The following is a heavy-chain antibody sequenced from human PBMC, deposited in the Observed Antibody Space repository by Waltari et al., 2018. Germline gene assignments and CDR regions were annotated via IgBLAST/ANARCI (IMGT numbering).Heavy chain of an antibody. D-gene: IGHD3-3*01. CDR3: ARDRFMSENYDFWRGPYYLDV. CDR2: IYTSGST. J-gene: IGHJ6*03. V-gene: IGHV4-4*07. CDR1: GASITNYY. Sequence: QVQVQESGPGLVNPSDTLSLTCTVSGASITNYYWSWIRQPAGKGLEWIGRIYTSGSTTKNPSLKSRVTMSLDTSNNQFSLKLTSVTAADTAVYYCARDRFMSENYDFWRGPYYLDVWGKGTTVAVSS.